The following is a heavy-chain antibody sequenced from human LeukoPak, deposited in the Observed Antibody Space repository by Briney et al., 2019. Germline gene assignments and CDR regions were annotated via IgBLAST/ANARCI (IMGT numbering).Heavy chain of an antibody. J-gene: IGHJ4*02. Sequence: SVKVSCKASGGTFSSYAISWVRQAPGQGLEWMGGIIPIFGTANYAQKFQGRVTITTDESTSTAYMELSSLRSEDTAVYYCAINGGYSYGRPFDYWGQGTLVTVSS. CDR3: AINGGYSYGRPFDY. CDR2: IIPIFGTA. CDR1: GGTFSSYA. D-gene: IGHD5-18*01. V-gene: IGHV1-69*05.